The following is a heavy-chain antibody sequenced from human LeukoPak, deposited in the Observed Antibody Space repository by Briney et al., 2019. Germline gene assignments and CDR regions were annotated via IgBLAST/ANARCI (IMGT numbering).Heavy chain of an antibody. CDR3: ATSRTMGATDWFDP. CDR1: GGSISRSSYY. CDR2: VYYSGTT. Sequence: SETLSLTCTVSGGSISRSSYYWGWIRQPPGKGLEWIGYVYYSGTTNYNPSLKSRVTISLDTSKNQFSLKLRSVTAADTAVYYCATSRTMGATDWFDPWGQGTLVTVSS. J-gene: IGHJ5*02. V-gene: IGHV4-61*05. D-gene: IGHD1-26*01.